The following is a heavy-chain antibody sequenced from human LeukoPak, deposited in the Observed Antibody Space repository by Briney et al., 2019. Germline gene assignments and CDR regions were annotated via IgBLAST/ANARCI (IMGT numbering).Heavy chain of an antibody. CDR2: INWNGGST. CDR1: GFTFDXXG. J-gene: IGHJ6*04. V-gene: IGHV3-20*03. Sequence: GFTFDXXGMSWVRXAPGKXLEWCSGINWNGGSTGYADSVKGRFTISRDNAKNSLYLQMNSLRAEDTALYYCARGLQFVDVWGKGTTVTVSS. D-gene: IGHD3-10*01. CDR3: ARGLQFVDV.